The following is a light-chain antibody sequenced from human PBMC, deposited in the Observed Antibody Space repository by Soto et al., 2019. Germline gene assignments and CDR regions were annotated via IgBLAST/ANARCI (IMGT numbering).Light chain of an antibody. V-gene: IGKV4-1*01. J-gene: IGKJ1*01. CDR2: WAS. CDR1: QSVACSSTNKIC. Sequence: DIVMTQSPDSLAVSLGERATINCKSSQSVACSSTNKICLAWYQQKPGQPPKLLIYWASTRESGVPDRFSGSGSGTDFTLTISSLQAEDVAVYYCQHYHNNPPTFGQGTKVEIK. CDR3: QHYHNNPPT.